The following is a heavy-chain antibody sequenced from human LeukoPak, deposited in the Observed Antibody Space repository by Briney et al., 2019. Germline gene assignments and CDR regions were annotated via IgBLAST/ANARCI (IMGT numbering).Heavy chain of an antibody. D-gene: IGHD3-22*01. CDR1: GYTFTDYY. Sequence: ASVNVSCTSSGYTFTDYYLHWVRQAPRQGLEWMGWINPNSGATKYAQKFQGWVTMTRDTSISTAYMELGGLRSDVTAMYYCARGEYESSGYRSEAFDIWGQGTMVTASS. CDR3: ARGEYESSGYRSEAFDI. CDR2: INPNSGAT. V-gene: IGHV1-2*04. J-gene: IGHJ3*02.